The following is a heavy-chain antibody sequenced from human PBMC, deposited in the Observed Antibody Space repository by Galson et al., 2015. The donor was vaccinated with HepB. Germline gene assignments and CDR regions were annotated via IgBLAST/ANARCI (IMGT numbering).Heavy chain of an antibody. CDR3: AWGYCSGSTCLPYGMDV. V-gene: IGHV3-74*01. CDR2: INSDGSRT. J-gene: IGHJ6*02. CDR1: GFTFSSNW. D-gene: IGHD2-2*01. Sequence: SLRLSCAASGFTFSSNWMHWVRQAPGKGLVWVSRINSDGSRTSYADSVKGRFTISRDNAKNTLFMQMNSLRAEDTGVYYCAWGYCSGSTCLPYGMDVWGQGTTVTVSS.